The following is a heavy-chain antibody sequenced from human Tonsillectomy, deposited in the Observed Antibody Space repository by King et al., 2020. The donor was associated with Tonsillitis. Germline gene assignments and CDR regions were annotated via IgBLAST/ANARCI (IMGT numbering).Heavy chain of an antibody. CDR3: ARDHDSSGYYYVIDY. CDR2: INPNSGGT. J-gene: IGHJ4*02. D-gene: IGHD3-22*01. CDR1: GYTFTGYY. Sequence: QVQLVESGAEVKKPGASVKVSCKASGYTFTGYYIYWVRQAPGQGLEWMGWINPNSGGTHYAQKFQGRVSMTRDTSINTAYMELSSLRSDDTAVYFCARDHDSSGYYYVIDYWGQGSLVTVSS. V-gene: IGHV1-2*02.